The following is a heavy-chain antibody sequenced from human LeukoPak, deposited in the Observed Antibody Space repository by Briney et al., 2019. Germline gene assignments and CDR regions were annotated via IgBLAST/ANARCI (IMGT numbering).Heavy chain of an antibody. CDR1: GDSISTTPYY. D-gene: IGHD3-16*01. CDR3: ARHRRGGLSVLGVY. CDR2: IHYSGTT. J-gene: IGHJ4*02. Sequence: SETPSLTCTVSGDSISTTPYYWGWIRQSPGKGLEWMGSIHYSGTTYYNPSLKSRATISVDTSKNQFSLKLRSVTAADTAQYFCARHRRGGLSVLGVYWGQGTLVTVSS. V-gene: IGHV4-39*01.